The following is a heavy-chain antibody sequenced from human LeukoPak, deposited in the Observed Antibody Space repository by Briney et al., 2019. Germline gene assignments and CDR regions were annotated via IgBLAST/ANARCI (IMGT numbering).Heavy chain of an antibody. CDR3: ARDRYSSSWYSSFAMDV. CDR2: IYYSGSP. D-gene: IGHD6-13*01. V-gene: IGHV4-39*07. J-gene: IGHJ6*03. Sequence: SETLSLTCTVSGGSISSSSYYCGWIRQPPGKGLEWIGSIYYSGSPYYNPSLKSRVTMSVDTSKNQFSLKLSSVTAADTAVYYCARDRYSSSWYSSFAMDVGGKETAVTISS. CDR1: GGSISSSSYY.